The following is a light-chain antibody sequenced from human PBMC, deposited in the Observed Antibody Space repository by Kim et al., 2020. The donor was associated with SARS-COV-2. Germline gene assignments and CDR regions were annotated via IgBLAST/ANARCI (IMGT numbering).Light chain of an antibody. CDR2: EDN. V-gene: IGLV6-57*02. CDR1: SGSIASNY. Sequence: NFMLTQPHSVSESPGKTVTISCTGSSGSIASNYVQWYQQRPGSAPTTVIYEDNQRPSGVPDRFSGSIDSSSNSASLTISGLKTEDEAVYYCQSYDRSYVVFGGGTQLTVL. J-gene: IGLJ2*01. CDR3: QSYDRSYVV.